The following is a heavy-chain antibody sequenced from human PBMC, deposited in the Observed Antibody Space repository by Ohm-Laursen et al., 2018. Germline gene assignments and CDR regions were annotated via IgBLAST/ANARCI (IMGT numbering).Heavy chain of an antibody. CDR2: ISWNSGSI. D-gene: IGHD6-19*01. Sequence: SSLRLSCAASGFTFADYAMHWVRQAPGKGLEWVSGISWNSGSIGYADSVKGRFTISRDNAKNSLYLQMNSLRAEDTALYYCAKADSIAVAGNVPTLFDPWGQGTLVTVSS. CDR1: GFTFADYA. V-gene: IGHV3-9*01. CDR3: AKADSIAVAGNVPTLFDP. J-gene: IGHJ5*02.